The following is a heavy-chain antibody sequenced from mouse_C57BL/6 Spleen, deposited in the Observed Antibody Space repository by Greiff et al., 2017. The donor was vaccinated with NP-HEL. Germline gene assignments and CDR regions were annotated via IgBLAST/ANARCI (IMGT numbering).Heavy chain of an antibody. V-gene: IGHV1-22*01. CDR1: GYTFTDYN. J-gene: IGHJ1*03. CDR3: ASAYYSNYGYFDV. Sequence: EVQLQQSGPELVKPGASVKMSCKASGYTFTDYNMHWVKQSHGKSLEWIGYINPNNGGTSYNQKFKGKATLTVNKSSSTAYMELRSLTSEDSAVYYCASAYYSNYGYFDVWGTGTTVTVSS. D-gene: IGHD2-5*01. CDR2: INPNNGGT.